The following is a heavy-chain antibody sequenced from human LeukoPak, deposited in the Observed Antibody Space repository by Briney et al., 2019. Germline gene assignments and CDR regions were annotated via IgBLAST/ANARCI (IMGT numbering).Heavy chain of an antibody. CDR3: ARVQVVSDF. J-gene: IGHJ4*02. CDR1: GFTFSSYT. V-gene: IGHV3-21*01. D-gene: IGHD4-23*01. Sequence: GGSLRLSCAASGFTFSSYTMNWVRRAPGKGLEWVSSITSSSSYIYYADSVKGRFTISRDNAKNSLYLQMNSLRAEDTAVYYCARVQVVSDFWGQGTLVTVSS. CDR2: ITSSSSYI.